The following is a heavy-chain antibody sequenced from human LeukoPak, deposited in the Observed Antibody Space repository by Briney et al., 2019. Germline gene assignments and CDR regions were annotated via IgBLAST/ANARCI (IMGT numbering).Heavy chain of an antibody. V-gene: IGHV3-21*01. D-gene: IGHD3-22*01. CDR1: GFTFSSYS. CDR3: ARSSGYYAEYFQH. CDR2: ISSSSSYI. J-gene: IGHJ1*01. Sequence: GGSLRLSCAGFGFTFSSYSMNWVRQAPGKGLEWVSSISSSSSYIYYADSVKGRFTISRDNAKNSLYLQMNSLRAEDTAVYYCARSSGYYAEYFQHWGQGTLVTVSS.